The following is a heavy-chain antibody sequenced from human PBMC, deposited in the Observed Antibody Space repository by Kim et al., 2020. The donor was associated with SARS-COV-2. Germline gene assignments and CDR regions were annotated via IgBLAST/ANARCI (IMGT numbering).Heavy chain of an antibody. CDR2: INSDGSST. J-gene: IGHJ4*02. D-gene: IGHD6-13*01. CDR3: AREEVTGYSSSRFDY. CDR1: GFTFSSYW. Sequence: GGSLRLSCAASGFTFSSYWMHWVRQAPGKGLVWVSRINSDGSSTSYADSVKGRFTISRDNAKNTLYLQMNSLRAEDTAVYYCAREEVTGYSSSRFDYWGQGTLVTVSS. V-gene: IGHV3-74*01.